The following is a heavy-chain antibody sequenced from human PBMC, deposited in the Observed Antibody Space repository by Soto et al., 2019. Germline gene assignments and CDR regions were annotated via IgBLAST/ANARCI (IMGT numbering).Heavy chain of an antibody. CDR1: GGSISSGDYY. J-gene: IGHJ4*02. CDR3: AGGDIVVVPAAIDY. V-gene: IGHV4-61*08. D-gene: IGHD2-2*01. CDR2: IYYSGST. Sequence: AETLSLTCTVSGGSISSGDYYWSWIRQPPGKGLEWIGYIYYSGSTNYNPSLKRRVTISVDTSKNQFSLKLSSVTAAGTAVYYCAGGDIVVVPAAIDYWGQGTLVTVSS.